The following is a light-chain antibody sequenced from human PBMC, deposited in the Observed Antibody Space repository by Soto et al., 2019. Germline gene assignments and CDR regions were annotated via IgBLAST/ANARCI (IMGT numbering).Light chain of an antibody. J-gene: IGKJ1*01. Sequence: EIVVTQSPATLSVSPGERATLSCRASQSVSSNLAWYQQKPGQAPRLLIYGASTRATGIPARFSGSGSGTEFTLTISSLQSEDFAVYYCQQYNNWRPFCQGTKVDIK. CDR1: QSVSSN. CDR2: GAS. V-gene: IGKV3-15*01. CDR3: QQYNNWRP.